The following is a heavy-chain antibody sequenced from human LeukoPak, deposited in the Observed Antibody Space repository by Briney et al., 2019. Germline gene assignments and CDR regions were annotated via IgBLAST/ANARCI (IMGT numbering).Heavy chain of an antibody. CDR1: GFIFSNYA. CDR3: ARGNYYGMDV. Sequence: GGSLTLSCAASGFIFSNYAMNWVRQAPGAGLEWVSSVSGSGSSAYHADSVEGRFTISRDNAKNTLYLQMDSLRAEDTAVYYCARGNYYGMDVWGQGTTVTVSS. D-gene: IGHD3-10*01. J-gene: IGHJ6*02. CDR2: VSGSGSSA. V-gene: IGHV3-23*01.